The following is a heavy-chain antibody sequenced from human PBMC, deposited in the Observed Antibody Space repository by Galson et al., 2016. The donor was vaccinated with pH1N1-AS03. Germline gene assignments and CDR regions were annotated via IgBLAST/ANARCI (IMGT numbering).Heavy chain of an antibody. V-gene: IGHV1-18*01. CDR3: ARQTIVHYLDY. CDR1: GYVFGSYR. J-gene: IGHJ4*02. Sequence: SVKVSCKASGYVFGSYRISWVRQAPGQGLEWMGWISVYNGNTNHSQNLQGRVTMSTDTSTTTAYMELRSLTSDDTAVYYCARQTIVHYLDYGGQGTLVTVSS. CDR2: ISVYNGNT. D-gene: IGHD1-26*01.